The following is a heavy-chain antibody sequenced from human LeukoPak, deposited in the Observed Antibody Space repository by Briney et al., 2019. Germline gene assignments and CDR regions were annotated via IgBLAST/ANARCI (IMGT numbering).Heavy chain of an antibody. V-gene: IGHV2-5*02. CDR3: AHRFVHGDFDY. Sequence: KGSGLTLVNPTQTLTLTCTFSGFSLSTSGVGVGWIRQPPGKALEWLVLIYWDDDKYYSPSLKSRLTITKDTSKNQVVLTMTNMDPVDTATYYCAHRFVHGDFDYWGQGALVTVSS. D-gene: IGHD4-17*01. J-gene: IGHJ4*02. CDR1: GFSLSTSGVG. CDR2: IYWDDDK.